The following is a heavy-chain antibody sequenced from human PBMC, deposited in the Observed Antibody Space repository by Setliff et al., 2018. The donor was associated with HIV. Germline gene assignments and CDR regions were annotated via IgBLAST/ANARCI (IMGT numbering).Heavy chain of an antibody. CDR3: ATDIVATLDY. Sequence: GGSLRLSCAASGFIFSSFAMHWVRQAPGKGLEWVAVISFDGSNKYYADSVKGRFTVSRDNSKNTLYLQMNSLRAEDSAVYYCATDIVATLDYWGQGTLVTVSS. CDR2: ISFDGSNK. CDR1: GFIFSSFA. V-gene: IGHV3-30-3*01. J-gene: IGHJ4*02. D-gene: IGHD5-12*01.